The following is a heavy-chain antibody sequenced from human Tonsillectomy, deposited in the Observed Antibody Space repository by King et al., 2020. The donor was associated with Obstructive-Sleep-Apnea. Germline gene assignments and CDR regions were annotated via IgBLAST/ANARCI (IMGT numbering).Heavy chain of an antibody. CDR2: IYYSGYT. V-gene: IGHV4-59*08. D-gene: IGHD3-22*01. CDR3: ARGGYYYFYY. Sequence: QLQESGPGLVKPSETLSLTCTVSGGSISTYYWSWIRQPPGKGLEWIGNIYYSGYTNYNPSLKSRVTISVDTSKNQFSLNLSSVTAADTAFYYCARGGYYYFYYWGQGTLATVSS. CDR1: GGSISTYY. J-gene: IGHJ4*02.